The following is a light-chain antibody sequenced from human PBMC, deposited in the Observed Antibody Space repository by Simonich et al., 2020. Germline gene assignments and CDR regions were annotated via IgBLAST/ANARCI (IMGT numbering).Light chain of an antibody. J-gene: IGLJ3*02. CDR3: CSYTSSSTWV. V-gene: IGLV2-11*01. CDR1: SSAVGGYNY. Sequence: QSALTQPRSVSGSPGQSVTISCTGTSSAVGGYNYVSWYQPHPGKAPKLMIYDVSKRPSGVSDRFSGSKSGNTASLTISVLQAEDEADYYCCSYTSSSTWVFGGGTKLTVL. CDR2: DVS.